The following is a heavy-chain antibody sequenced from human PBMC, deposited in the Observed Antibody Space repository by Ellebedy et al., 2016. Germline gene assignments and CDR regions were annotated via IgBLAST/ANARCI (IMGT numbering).Heavy chain of an antibody. CDR1: GGTFSSYA. Sequence: ASVKVSCKASGGTFSSYAISWVRQAPGQGLEWMGRIIPILGIANYAQKFQGRVTITADKSTSTAYMELSSLRSEDTAVYYCARGTLVVPAAMDNWFDPWGQGTLVTVSS. CDR3: ARGTLVVPAAMDNWFDP. D-gene: IGHD2-2*01. CDR2: IIPILGIA. V-gene: IGHV1-69*04. J-gene: IGHJ5*02.